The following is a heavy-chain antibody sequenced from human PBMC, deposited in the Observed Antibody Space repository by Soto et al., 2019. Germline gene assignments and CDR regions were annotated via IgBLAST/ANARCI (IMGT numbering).Heavy chain of an antibody. V-gene: IGHV1-18*01. CDR3: ASSYYNDSSGHLVEDYYGMDV. J-gene: IGHJ6*02. Sequence: QVQLVQSGAEVKKPGASVKVSCKASGYTFTSYGISWVRQAPGQGLEWMGWISAYNGNTNYAQKLQGRVTITADESTSKAYKELSSLRTEDTAVYYCASSYYNDSSGHLVEDYYGMDVWGQGTTVTVSS. D-gene: IGHD3-22*01. CDR1: GYTFTSYG. CDR2: ISAYNGNT.